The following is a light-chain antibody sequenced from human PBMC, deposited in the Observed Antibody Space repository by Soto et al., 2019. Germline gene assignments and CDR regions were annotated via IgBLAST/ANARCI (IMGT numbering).Light chain of an antibody. CDR2: KAS. Sequence: DIQKSQSPTTLTGAVGDRVTIPSRASQTISSWLAWYQQKPGKAPKLLIYKASTLKSGVPSRFSGSGSGTEFTLTISSLQPDDFATYYCQHYNSYSEAFGQGTEVDI. CDR1: QTISSW. J-gene: IGKJ1*01. V-gene: IGKV1-5*03. CDR3: QHYNSYSEA.